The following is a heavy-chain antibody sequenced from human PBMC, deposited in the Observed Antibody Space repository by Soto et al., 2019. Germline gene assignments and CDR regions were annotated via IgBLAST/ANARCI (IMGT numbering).Heavy chain of an antibody. V-gene: IGHV1-46*03. CDR3: SRVDPGETSPFDH. Sequence: ASVKASCKASGYIFTSYYIHWGRQAPGQGLEWMGWINPFDGSRMFAQSFQGRVTMTRDTSTSTVYMEVSSLRSEDTAVYYCSRVDPGETSPFDHWGQGTLVTVSS. D-gene: IGHD3-10*01. J-gene: IGHJ4*02. CDR2: INPFDGSR. CDR1: GYIFTSYY.